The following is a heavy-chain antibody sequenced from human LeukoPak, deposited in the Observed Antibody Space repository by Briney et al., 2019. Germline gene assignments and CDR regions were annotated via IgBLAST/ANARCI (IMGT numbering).Heavy chain of an antibody. CDR2: ITRSGTTI. Sequence: GGSLRLSCAASGFTFSTHEMNWVRQAPGKGLEWVSYITRSGTTIYYADSVKGRFTISRDNAKNSLYLQMNSLRDEDTAVYYCARGGNIGYDYNAFDLWGQGAMVTVSS. V-gene: IGHV3-48*03. CDR3: ARGGNIGYDYNAFDL. J-gene: IGHJ3*01. CDR1: GFTFSTHE. D-gene: IGHD3-22*01.